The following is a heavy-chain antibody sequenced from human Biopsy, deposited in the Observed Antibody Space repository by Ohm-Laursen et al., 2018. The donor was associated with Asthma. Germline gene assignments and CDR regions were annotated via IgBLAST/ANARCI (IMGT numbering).Heavy chain of an antibody. CDR1: GGTFSSYA. D-gene: IGHD3-9*01. V-gene: IGHV1-3*01. CDR3: ARTYYDFLTGQVNDAFAL. Sequence: SVKVSCKASGGTFSSYAISWVRQAPGQGLEWMGWINAGNGNTKYSQKFQGRVTITRDTSASTAYMDLRSLRSEDTAMYYCARTYYDFLTGQVNDAFALWGQGTTVTVSS. CDR2: INAGNGNT. J-gene: IGHJ3*01.